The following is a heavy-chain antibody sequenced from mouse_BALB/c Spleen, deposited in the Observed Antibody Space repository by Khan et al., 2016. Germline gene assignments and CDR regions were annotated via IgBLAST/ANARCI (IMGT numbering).Heavy chain of an antibody. Sequence: VQLQQSGPELVKPGASVKVSCKASGYAFTSYNMYWVKQSHGKSLEWIGYIDPYNGGTSYSQKFKGKATLTVDKSSSTAYMHLNSPKSEDSAVYDCARDGITTVVAKGLDYWGQGTTLTVSS. CDR1: GYAFTSYN. CDR2: IDPYNGGT. D-gene: IGHD1-1*01. J-gene: IGHJ2*01. V-gene: IGHV1S135*01. CDR3: ARDGITTVVAKGLDY.